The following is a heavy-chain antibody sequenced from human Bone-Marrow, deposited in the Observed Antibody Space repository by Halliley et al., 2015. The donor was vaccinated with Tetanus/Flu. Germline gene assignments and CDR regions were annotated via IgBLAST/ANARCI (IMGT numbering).Heavy chain of an antibody. CDR2: DGNNE. V-gene: IGHV3-30*02. Sequence: DGNNEFYIDSVKGRFSISRDNSKNTLSLQMNSLRPEDTALYFCAKGLRSGFLSLWGPSDSWGQGTRVTVSS. J-gene: IGHJ5*01. D-gene: IGHD3-16*02. CDR3: AKGLRSGFLSLWGPSDS.